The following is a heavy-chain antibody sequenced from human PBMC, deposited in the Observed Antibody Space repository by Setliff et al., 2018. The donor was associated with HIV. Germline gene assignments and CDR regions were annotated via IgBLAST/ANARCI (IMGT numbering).Heavy chain of an antibody. CDR1: GGLISSSGSY. J-gene: IGHJ3*02. D-gene: IGHD3-22*01. CDR2: IYSTGRT. CDR3: AREDTTGYYSLSAFDI. Sequence: ASETLSLTCTVSGGLISSSGSYWGWIRQPPGKGLEWIGNIYSTGRTYYKLSLESRVTISIDTSKNQFSLKVNSVTAADTAVYYCAREDTTGYYSLSAFDIWGQGTLVTVSS. V-gene: IGHV4-39*02.